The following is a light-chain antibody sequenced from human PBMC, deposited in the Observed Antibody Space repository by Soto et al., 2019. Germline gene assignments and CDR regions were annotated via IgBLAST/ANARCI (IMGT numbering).Light chain of an antibody. Sequence: IFMPQYPASLSVSPGESGPLSCMAGQGVTTNFAWYQQRSGQSPRLLIYDVSTRASGIPARFSGSGSGTEFTLTISSLQSEDFAVYYCQQYTNWPISSGQATRLEI. CDR2: DVS. J-gene: IGKJ5*01. CDR3: QQYTNWPIS. CDR1: QGVTTN. V-gene: IGKV3-15*01.